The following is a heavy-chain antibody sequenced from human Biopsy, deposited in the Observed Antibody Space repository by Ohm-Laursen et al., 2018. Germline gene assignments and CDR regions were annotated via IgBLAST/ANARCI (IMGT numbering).Heavy chain of an antibody. CDR1: GATVTSYA. CDR3: ATDARWDPSLDAFHV. J-gene: IGHJ3*01. V-gene: IGHV1-69*04. Sequence: ASVKVSCKVSGATVTSYAISWVRQAPGQGLEWMGRIIPFTGVTNYAQNFQGKVTISADKSPPTVYVELSTLKPDDTAVYYCATDARWDPSLDAFHVWGQGTQVTVS. CDR2: IIPFTGVT. D-gene: IGHD1-26*01.